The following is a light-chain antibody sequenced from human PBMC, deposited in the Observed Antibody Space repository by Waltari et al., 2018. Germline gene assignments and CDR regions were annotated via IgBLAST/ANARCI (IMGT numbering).Light chain of an antibody. CDR2: GNT. CDR3: QSYDTSLSVV. V-gene: IGLV1-40*01. J-gene: IGLJ2*01. Sequence: QSVLTQPPSVSGAPGHRVTISCTGTSSHLRAGNDVPRYQPLPGTAPKLLLDGNTDRPSGVPDRFSGSKSGTSASLAITGLRAEDEGDYYCQSYDTSLSVVFGGGTKLTV. CDR1: SSHLRAGND.